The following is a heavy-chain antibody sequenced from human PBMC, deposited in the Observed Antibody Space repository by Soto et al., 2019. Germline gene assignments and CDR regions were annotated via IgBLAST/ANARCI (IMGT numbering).Heavy chain of an antibody. Sequence: ASVKVSCKASGYTFTSYGISWVRQAPGQGLEWMGWISAYNGNTNYAQKLQGRVTMTTDTSTSTAYMELRSLRSDDTAVYYGARSGYQLVWDWFDPWGQETLVTVSS. CDR3: ARSGYQLVWDWFDP. D-gene: IGHD2-2*01. CDR1: GYTFTSYG. V-gene: IGHV1-18*01. CDR2: ISAYNGNT. J-gene: IGHJ5*02.